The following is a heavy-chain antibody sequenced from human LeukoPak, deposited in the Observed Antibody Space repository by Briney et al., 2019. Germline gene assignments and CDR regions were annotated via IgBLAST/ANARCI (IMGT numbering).Heavy chain of an antibody. J-gene: IGHJ3*02. CDR3: ARDVSIFGVVMFDAFDI. V-gene: IGHV3-21*01. D-gene: IGHD3-3*01. Sequence: GGSLRLSCAASGFTFSSYSMNWVRQAPGKGLEWVSSISSSSSYIYYADSVKGRFTISRDNAKNSLYLQMNSLRAEDTAVYYCARDVSIFGVVMFDAFDIWGQGTMVTVSS. CDR1: GFTFSSYS. CDR2: ISSSSSYI.